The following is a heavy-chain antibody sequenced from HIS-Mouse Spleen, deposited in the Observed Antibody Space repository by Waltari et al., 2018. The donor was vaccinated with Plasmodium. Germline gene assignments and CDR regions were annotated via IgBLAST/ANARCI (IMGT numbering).Heavy chain of an antibody. CDR2: IYSRVTT. D-gene: IGHD6-13*01. V-gene: IGHV3-53*02. J-gene: IGHJ4*02. Sequence: EVQLVETGGGLIQPGGSLRLSCAASGFTVSSKYMSWVRQATGKGVEGVSVIYSRVTTYYADSLKGRSTISRYNSKRTLYLQLNSPRAEYTAVYYCARGNSGYSSSWYLFDYWGQGTLVTVSS. CDR1: GFTVSSKY. CDR3: ARGNSGYSSSWYLFDY.